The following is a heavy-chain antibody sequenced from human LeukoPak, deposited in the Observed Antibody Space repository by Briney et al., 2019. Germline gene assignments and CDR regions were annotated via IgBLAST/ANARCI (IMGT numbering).Heavy chain of an antibody. J-gene: IGHJ6*02. V-gene: IGHV4-34*01. Sequence: SETLPLTCAVYGGSFSGYYWSWIRQPPGKGLEWIGEINHSGSTNYNPSLKSRVTISVDTSKNQFSLKLSSVTAADTAVYYCARRIGRYCSSTSCYPYGMDVWGQGTTVTVSS. CDR3: ARRIGRYCSSTSCYPYGMDV. D-gene: IGHD2-2*01. CDR2: INHSGST. CDR1: GGSFSGYY.